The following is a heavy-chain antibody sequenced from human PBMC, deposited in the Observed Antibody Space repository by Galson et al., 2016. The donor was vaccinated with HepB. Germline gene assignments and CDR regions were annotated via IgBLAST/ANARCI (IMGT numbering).Heavy chain of an antibody. CDR1: GGTFSSYA. V-gene: IGHV1-69*13. CDR2: ILPIFQTT. D-gene: IGHD1-26*01. J-gene: IGHJ4*02. Sequence: SVKVSCKASGGTFSSYAFSWVRQAPGQGLEWMGRILPIFQTTNYAQKFQERLTITADESTSTVYMEMNSLKSEDTAVYYCASSKGSFPPVLDYWGQGTLVTVSS. CDR3: ASSKGSFPPVLDY.